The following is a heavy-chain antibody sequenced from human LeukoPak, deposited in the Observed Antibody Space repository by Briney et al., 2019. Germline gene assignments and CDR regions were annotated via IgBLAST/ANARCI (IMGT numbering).Heavy chain of an antibody. CDR2: IYYSGST. Sequence: SETLSLTCTVSGGSISSHYWSWIRQPPGKGLEWIGYIYYSGSTNYNPSLKSRVTISVDTSKNQFSLKLSSVTAADTAVYYCARFPFGGSRDYWGQGTLVTVSS. D-gene: IGHD3-16*01. J-gene: IGHJ4*02. CDR1: GGSISSHY. CDR3: ARFPFGGSRDY. V-gene: IGHV4-59*11.